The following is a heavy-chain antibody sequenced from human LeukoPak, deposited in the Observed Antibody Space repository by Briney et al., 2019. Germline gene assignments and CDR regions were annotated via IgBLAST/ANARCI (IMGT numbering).Heavy chain of an antibody. CDR2: ISSSSGYI. CDR1: GFTFSSYA. J-gene: IGHJ3*02. D-gene: IGHD1-26*01. CDR3: LTIVETTIDAFDI. Sequence: GGSLRLSCAASGFTFSSYAMSWVRQAPGKGLEWVSSISSSSGYIYYADSVKGRFTISRDNAKNSLYLQMNSLRAEDTAVYYCLTIVETTIDAFDIWGQGTMVTVSS. V-gene: IGHV3-21*01.